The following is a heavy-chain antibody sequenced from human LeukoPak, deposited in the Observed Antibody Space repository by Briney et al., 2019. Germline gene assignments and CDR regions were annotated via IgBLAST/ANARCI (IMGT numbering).Heavy chain of an antibody. D-gene: IGHD4-23*01. CDR2: INSDGSST. J-gene: IGHJ6*03. Sequence: GSLRLSCAASGFTFSSYWMHWVRQAPGKGLVWVSRINSDGSSTSYADSVKGRFTISRDNAKNTLYLQMNSLRAEDTAVYYCARAANIDPKDSMVVKVYYYYYMDVWGKGTTVTVSS. V-gene: IGHV3-74*01. CDR3: ARAANIDPKDSMVVKVYYYYYMDV. CDR1: GFTFSSYW.